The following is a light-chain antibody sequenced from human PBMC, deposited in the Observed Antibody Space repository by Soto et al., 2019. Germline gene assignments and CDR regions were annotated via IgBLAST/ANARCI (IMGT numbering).Light chain of an antibody. J-gene: IGKJ1*01. V-gene: IGKV3D-20*02. CDR3: QQSYSTPWT. Sequence: EHVLTQSPGTLSFSPGERATLSCSASQSFTSTYLGWYQQKPGQAPRLLIYDSSNRAAGIPARFSGSGSGTDFTLTISSLQPEDFATYYCQQSYSTPWTFGQGTKVDI. CDR1: QSFTSTY. CDR2: DSS.